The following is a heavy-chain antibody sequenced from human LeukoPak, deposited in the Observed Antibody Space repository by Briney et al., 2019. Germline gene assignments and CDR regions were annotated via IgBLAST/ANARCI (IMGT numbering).Heavy chain of an antibody. CDR2: IWYDGSNE. CDR3: ARGRLSMVRAPFDY. J-gene: IGHJ4*02. V-gene: IGHV3-33*08. CDR1: GFTFSSYG. D-gene: IGHD3-10*01. Sequence: GGSLRLSCAASGFTFSSYGMHWVRQAPGKGPEWVAVIWYDGSNEYYGDSVKGRFTISRDNSKNTLYLQMNSLRAEDTAVYYCARGRLSMVRAPFDYWGQGALVTVSS.